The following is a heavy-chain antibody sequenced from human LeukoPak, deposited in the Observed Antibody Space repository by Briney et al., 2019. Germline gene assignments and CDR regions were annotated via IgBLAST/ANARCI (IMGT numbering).Heavy chain of an antibody. CDR3: AKDRRGYCSGGSCSRSKYYYYYMDV. J-gene: IGHJ6*03. CDR1: GFTFSSYG. Sequence: GGSLRLSCAASGFTFSSYGMHWVRQAPGKGLEWVAFIRYDGSNKYYADSVKGRFTISRDNSKNTLYLQMNSLRAEDTAVYYCAKDRRGYCSGGSCSRSKYYYYYMDVWGKGTTVTISS. CDR2: IRYDGSNK. D-gene: IGHD2-15*01. V-gene: IGHV3-30*02.